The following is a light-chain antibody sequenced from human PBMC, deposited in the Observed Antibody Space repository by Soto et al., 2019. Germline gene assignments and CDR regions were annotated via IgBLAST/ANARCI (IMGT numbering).Light chain of an antibody. CDR3: QQSYSTPYT. V-gene: IGKV1-39*01. J-gene: IGKJ2*01. CDR1: QTITSY. CDR2: AAS. Sequence: DIQMTQSPSSLSASVGDRVTITCRASQTITSYLNWYQQKPGKAPNLLIYAASSLRSGVPSRFSGSGSGADFTLTISSLQPEDFATYYCQQSYSTPYTFGQGTKLEI.